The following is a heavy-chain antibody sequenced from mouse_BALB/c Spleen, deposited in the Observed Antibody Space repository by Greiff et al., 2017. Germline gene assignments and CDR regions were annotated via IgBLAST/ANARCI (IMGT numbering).Heavy chain of an antibody. V-gene: IGHV1-4*01. J-gene: IGHJ4*01. Sequence: VHLVESGAELARPGASVKMSCKASGYTFTSYTMHWVKQRPGQGLEWIGYINPSSGYTNYNQKFKDKATLTADKSSSTAYMQLSSLTSEDSAVYYCAKNYDYAHYAMDYWGQGTSVTVSS. D-gene: IGHD2-4*01. CDR1: GYTFTSYT. CDR2: INPSSGYT. CDR3: AKNYDYAHYAMDY.